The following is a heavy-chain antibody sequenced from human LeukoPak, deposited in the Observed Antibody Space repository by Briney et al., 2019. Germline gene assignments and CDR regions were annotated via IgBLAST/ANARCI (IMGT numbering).Heavy chain of an antibody. Sequence: SGPTLVKPTQTLTLTCTFSGFSLTTSGVGVGWIRQPPGKAPEWLALIYWDDDERYNASLKSRLTITKDTSRNQVVLTMTKMDPVDTGTYYCARTIDPLGVIVPSALSYVDWGQGTLATVSS. D-gene: IGHD2/OR15-2a*01. CDR3: ARTIDPLGVIVPSALSYVD. CDR1: GFSLTTSGVG. V-gene: IGHV2-5*02. J-gene: IGHJ4*02. CDR2: IYWDDDE.